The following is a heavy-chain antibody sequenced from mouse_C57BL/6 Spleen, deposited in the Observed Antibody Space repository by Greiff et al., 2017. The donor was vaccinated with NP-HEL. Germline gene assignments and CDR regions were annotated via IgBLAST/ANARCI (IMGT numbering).Heavy chain of an antibody. V-gene: IGHV1-53*01. Sequence: QVQLQHPGTELVKPGASVKLSCKASGYTFTSYWMHWVKQRPGQGLEWIGNINPSNGGTNYNEKFKSKATLTVDKSSSTAYMQLSSLTSEDSAVYYCARETVVASGYFDYWGQGTTLTVSS. CDR3: ARETVVASGYFDY. D-gene: IGHD1-1*01. J-gene: IGHJ2*01. CDR2: INPSNGGT. CDR1: GYTFTSYW.